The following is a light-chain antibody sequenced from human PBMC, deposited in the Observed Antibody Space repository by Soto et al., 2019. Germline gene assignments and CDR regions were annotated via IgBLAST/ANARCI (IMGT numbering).Light chain of an antibody. V-gene: IGKV1-39*01. CDR1: ETTALY. CDR2: AAS. Sequence: DIAMTQSPPSLSASVGDRVTITCRASETTALYLNWYQQKPGKAPKLLIRAASRLETGVPARFSGSGSGTAFTLTITALQPEDVATYYCQQSYNTPFTFGPGTTVDV. J-gene: IGKJ3*01. CDR3: QQSYNTPFT.